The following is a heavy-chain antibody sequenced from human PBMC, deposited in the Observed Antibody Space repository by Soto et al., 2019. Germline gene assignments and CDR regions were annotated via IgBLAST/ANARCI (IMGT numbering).Heavy chain of an antibody. CDR1: GYSFTSYL. Sequence: GESLQISCKCSGYSFTSYLISWGRQMPVKGLEWMGRIDPSDSYTNYSPSFQGHVTISADKSISTAYLQWSSLKASDTAMYYCVRGAGLTGSSYYDGMDACGKGNKVTVYS. V-gene: IGHV5-10-1*01. J-gene: IGHJ6*04. D-gene: IGHD3-9*01. CDR2: IDPSDSYT. CDR3: VRGAGLTGSSYYDGMDA.